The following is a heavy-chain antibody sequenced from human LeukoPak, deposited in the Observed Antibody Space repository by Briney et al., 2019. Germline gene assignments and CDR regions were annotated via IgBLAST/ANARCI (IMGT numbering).Heavy chain of an antibody. Sequence: SGGSLRLSCAAAGFTFSSYWMSWVRQAPGKGLEWVANIKQDGSEKYYVDSVKGRFTISRDNAKNSLYLQMNSLRAEDTAVYYCARDGYGDYFDYWGQGTLVTVSS. CDR1: GFTFSSYW. J-gene: IGHJ4*02. V-gene: IGHV3-7*01. D-gene: IGHD4-17*01. CDR2: IKQDGSEK. CDR3: ARDGYGDYFDY.